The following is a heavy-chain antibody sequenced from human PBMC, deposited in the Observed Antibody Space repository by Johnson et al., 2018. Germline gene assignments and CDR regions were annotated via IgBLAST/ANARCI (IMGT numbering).Heavy chain of an antibody. J-gene: IGHJ6*02. D-gene: IGHD2-21*01. Sequence: QVQLVESGGGVVQPGRSLRLSCAASGFTFSSYAIHWVRQAPGKGLEWVAVISYDGSNIYYAESVKGRFTISRDNSKNTVYLQMNNLRGEDTALYYCAKGFYSDYYYGMDVWGQGTTVTVSS. CDR1: GFTFSSYA. CDR2: ISYDGSNI. CDR3: AKGFYSDYYYGMDV. V-gene: IGHV3-30*18.